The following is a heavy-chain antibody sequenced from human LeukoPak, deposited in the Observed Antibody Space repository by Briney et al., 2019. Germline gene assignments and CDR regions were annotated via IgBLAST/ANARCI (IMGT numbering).Heavy chain of an antibody. CDR3: ARDSTMVRGGGRLDY. CDR1: GFTFSNYW. D-gene: IGHD3-10*01. V-gene: IGHV3-74*01. J-gene: IGHJ4*02. Sequence: GGSLRLSCAASGFTFSNYWMHWVRQAPGKGLVWVSRINTDGSRITYADSVKGRFTISRDNAMNTVYLQMNSLRAEDTAVYYCARDSTMVRGGGRLDYWGQGTLVTVSS. CDR2: INTDGSRI.